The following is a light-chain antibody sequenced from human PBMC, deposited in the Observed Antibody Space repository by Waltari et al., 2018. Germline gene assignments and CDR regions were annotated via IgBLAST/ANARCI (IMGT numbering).Light chain of an antibody. CDR3: QQYNSYST. V-gene: IGKV3-15*01. CDR1: ETIKTN. Sequence: EIVVTQSPATLSVSPGEGATLSCRASETIKTNLAWYQHKPGQAPRLLIYDASTRATGIPARFSGSGSGTEFTLTISSLQPDDFATYYCQQYNSYSTFGQGTKVEIK. CDR2: DAS. J-gene: IGKJ1*01.